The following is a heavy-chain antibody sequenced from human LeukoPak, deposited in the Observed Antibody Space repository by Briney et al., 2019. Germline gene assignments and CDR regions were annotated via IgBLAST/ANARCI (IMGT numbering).Heavy chain of an antibody. CDR1: GFTFISYW. D-gene: IGHD3-10*01. CDR3: ARDLRAGFGWFDP. CDR2: IKQDVSEN. V-gene: IGHV3-7*05. Sequence: GGSLRLSCAASGFTFISYWMSWVRQAPGEGLVWVAYIKQDVSENSYVASVKSRFTISRDNAKNSLYLQMNSLRAEDTAVYYCARDLRAGFGWFDPWGQGTLVTVSS. J-gene: IGHJ5*02.